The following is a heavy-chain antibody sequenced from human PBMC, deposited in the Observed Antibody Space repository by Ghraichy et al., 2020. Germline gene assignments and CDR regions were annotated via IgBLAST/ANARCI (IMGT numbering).Heavy chain of an antibody. CDR1: NGPFDSYY. CDR3: ARGRKSSQPLVPLPFDY. Sequence: SETLSLTCAVYNGPFDSYYWSWIRQPPGKGLEWIGEINHSGSTNYNPSLKSRVALSVDRLKNQFSLRLSFVTAADTAMYYCARGRKSSQPLVPLPFDYWGQGTLVTVSS. CDR2: INHSGST. J-gene: IGHJ4*02. V-gene: IGHV4-34*01. D-gene: IGHD6-13*01.